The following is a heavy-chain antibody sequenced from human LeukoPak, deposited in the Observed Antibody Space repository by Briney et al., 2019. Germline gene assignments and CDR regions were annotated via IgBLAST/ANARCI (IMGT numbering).Heavy chain of an antibody. Sequence: NPGESLKISCKGSGYSFTSYWIGWVRQMPGKGLEWMGIIYPGDSDTRYSPSFQGQVTISADKSISTAYLQWSSLKASDTAMYFCARGCLSRVCGTYFGKPFDIWGQGTVVTVSS. D-gene: IGHD1-26*01. CDR1: GYSFTSYW. CDR3: ARGCLSRVCGTYFGKPFDI. CDR2: IYPGDSDT. J-gene: IGHJ3*02. V-gene: IGHV5-51*01.